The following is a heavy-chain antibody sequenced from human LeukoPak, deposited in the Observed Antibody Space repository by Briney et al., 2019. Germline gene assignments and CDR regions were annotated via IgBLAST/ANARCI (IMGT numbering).Heavy chain of an antibody. CDR2: ISSDGNNK. CDR1: GFTVSTNY. V-gene: IGHV3-30*18. J-gene: IGHJ4*02. D-gene: IGHD3-10*01. CDR3: VKDHMAVRVGYIFDY. Sequence: GGSLRLSCAASGFTVSTNYMTWVRQAPGKGLEWVAIISSDGNNKYYADSVKGRFTISRDNSKNMLYLEMNSLRADDTAVYYCVKDHMAVRVGYIFDYWGQGTLVTVSS.